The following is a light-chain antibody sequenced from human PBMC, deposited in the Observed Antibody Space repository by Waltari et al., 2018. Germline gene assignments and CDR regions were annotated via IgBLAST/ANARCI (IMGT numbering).Light chain of an antibody. V-gene: IGLV3-25*03. CDR1: TLPKLY. CDR2: KDT. Sequence: SYDLTQPPSLSVSPGQPATIDCSGETLPKLYAYWYQQKPGQAPLLVISKDTERPSGFPERFSGSSSGTTVTLTISGVRAEDEGDYYCQSTDSSSTYTVFGGGTKLTVL. J-gene: IGLJ3*02. CDR3: QSTDSSSTYTV.